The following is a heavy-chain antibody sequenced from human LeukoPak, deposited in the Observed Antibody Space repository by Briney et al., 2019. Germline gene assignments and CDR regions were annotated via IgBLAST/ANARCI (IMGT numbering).Heavy chain of an antibody. CDR3: ARAYGNGMDV. J-gene: IGHJ6*02. D-gene: IGHD3-10*01. CDR1: GGSISSSNW. CDR2: IYYSGST. Sequence: SETLSLTCAVSGGSISSSNWWSWVRPPPGKGLEWIGYIYYSGSTYYNPSLKSRVTISVDTSKNQFSLKLSSVTAADTAVYYCARAYGNGMDVWGQGTTVTVSS. V-gene: IGHV4-4*02.